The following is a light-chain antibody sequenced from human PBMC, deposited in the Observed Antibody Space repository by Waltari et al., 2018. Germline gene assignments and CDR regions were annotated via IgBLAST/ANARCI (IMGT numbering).Light chain of an antibody. CDR3: SSYTSSNTWV. Sequence: QSALTQPPSVSGSPGQSVTISCTGTSSDVGSYNRVSWYQHSPGTAPKNMIYEVSNRPSGVPARFSGSKSGNTAALTISGLQAEDEADYYCSSYTSSNTWVFGGGTKLTVL. CDR1: SSDVGSYNR. V-gene: IGLV2-18*02. J-gene: IGLJ3*02. CDR2: EVS.